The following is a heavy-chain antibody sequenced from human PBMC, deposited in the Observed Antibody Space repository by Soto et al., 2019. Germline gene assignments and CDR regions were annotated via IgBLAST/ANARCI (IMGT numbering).Heavy chain of an antibody. CDR1: GFTFSSYG. V-gene: IGHV3-33*01. CDR2: IWYDGSNK. J-gene: IGHJ4*02. Sequence: QVQLVESGRGVVQPGRSLRLSCAASGFTFSSYGMHWVRQAPGKGLEWVAVIWYDGSNKYYADSVKGRFTISRDNSKNTLYLQMNSLRAEDTAVYYCARSPDCSGGSCYPDYFDYWGQGTLVTVSS. D-gene: IGHD2-15*01. CDR3: ARSPDCSGGSCYPDYFDY.